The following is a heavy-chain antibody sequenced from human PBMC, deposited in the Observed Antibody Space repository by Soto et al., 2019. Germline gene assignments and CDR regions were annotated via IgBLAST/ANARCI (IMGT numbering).Heavy chain of an antibody. CDR1: GFTFSSYG. Sequence: PGGSLRLSCAASGFTFSSYGMHWVRQAPGKGLEWVAVISYDGSNKYYADSVKGRFTISRDNSKNTLYLQMNSLRAEDTAVYYCAKEYGIPKRGGPFDYWGQGTLVTVSS. V-gene: IGHV3-30*18. CDR2: ISYDGSNK. D-gene: IGHD5-18*01. J-gene: IGHJ4*02. CDR3: AKEYGIPKRGGPFDY.